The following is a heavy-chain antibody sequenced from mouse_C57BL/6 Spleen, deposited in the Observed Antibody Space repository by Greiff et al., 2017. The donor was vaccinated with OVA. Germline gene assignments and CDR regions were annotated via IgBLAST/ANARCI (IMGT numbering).Heavy chain of an antibody. V-gene: IGHV1-26*01. J-gene: IGHJ1*03. CDR2: INPNNGGT. CDR1: GYTFTDYY. D-gene: IGHD1-1*01. Sequence: VQLQQSGPELVKPGASVEISCKASGYTFTDYYMNWVKQSHGKSLEWIGDINPNNGGTSYNQKFKGKATLTVDKSSSTAYMELRSLTSEDSAVYYCAREGKITTVVAHWYFDVWGTGTTVTVSS. CDR3: AREGKITTVVAHWYFDV.